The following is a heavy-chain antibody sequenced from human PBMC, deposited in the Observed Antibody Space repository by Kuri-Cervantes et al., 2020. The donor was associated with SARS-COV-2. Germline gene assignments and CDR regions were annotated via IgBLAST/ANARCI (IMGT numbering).Heavy chain of an antibody. CDR2: ISSSSSTI. CDR1: GFTFSNAW. D-gene: IGHD3-3*01. CDR3: AKAGGYDFWSGNLGRFDY. J-gene: IGHJ4*02. V-gene: IGHV3-48*01. Sequence: GGSLRLSCAASGFTFSNAWMNWVRQAPGKGLEWVSYISSSSSTIYYADSVKGRFTISRDNAKNTLYLQMNSLRAEGTAVYYCAKAGGYDFWSGNLGRFDYWGQGTLVTVSS.